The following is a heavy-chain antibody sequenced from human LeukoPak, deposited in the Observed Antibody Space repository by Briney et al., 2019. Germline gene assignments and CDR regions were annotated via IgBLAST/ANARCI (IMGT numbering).Heavy chain of an antibody. CDR2: IYYSGST. D-gene: IGHD6-6*01. J-gene: IGHJ4*02. CDR3: ARSGIAARHLYYFDY. V-gene: IGHV4-39*01. CDR1: GGSISSSSYY. Sequence: SETLSLTCTVSGGSISSSSYYWGWIRQPPGKGLEWIGSIYYSGSTYYNPSLKSRVTISVDTSKNQFSLKLSSVTAADTAVYYCARSGIAARHLYYFDYWGQGTLVTVSS.